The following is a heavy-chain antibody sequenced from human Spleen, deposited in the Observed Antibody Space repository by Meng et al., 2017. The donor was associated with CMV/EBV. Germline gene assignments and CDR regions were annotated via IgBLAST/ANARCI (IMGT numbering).Heavy chain of an antibody. CDR3: AKDLGMYYSDPGTYYNGMDV. CDR2: VRYDGTNE. J-gene: IGHJ6*02. D-gene: IGHD3-10*01. V-gene: IGHV3-30*02. Sequence: GGSLRLSCAASGFTFSSFGMHWVRQAPGKGLEWVAFVRYDGTNEYYGNSVKGRFTISRDNSKNTLYLQMSSLSAEDTAVYYCAKDLGMYYSDPGTYYNGMDVWGQGTTVTVSS. CDR1: GFTFSSFG.